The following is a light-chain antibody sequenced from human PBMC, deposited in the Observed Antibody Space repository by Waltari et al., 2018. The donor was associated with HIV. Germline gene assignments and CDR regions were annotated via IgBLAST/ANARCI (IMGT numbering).Light chain of an antibody. V-gene: IGKV1-12*01. CDR1: QDISSW. Sequence: DIQMTQSPSAVSASVGDRVIITCRASQDISSWLAWYQHKPGKAPKVLIYAASRLISGVPSRFSGSGSETDFTLTITNVQPEDFATYYCQQASNFPITFGQGTRLEIK. CDR2: AAS. J-gene: IGKJ5*01. CDR3: QQASNFPIT.